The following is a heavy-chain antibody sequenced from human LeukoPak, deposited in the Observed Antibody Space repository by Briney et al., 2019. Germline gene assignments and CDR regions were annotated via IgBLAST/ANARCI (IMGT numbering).Heavy chain of an antibody. CDR3: ARVSLAMFGEPLNWFDP. CDR2: IIPIFGTA. D-gene: IGHD3-10*02. J-gene: IGHJ5*02. V-gene: IGHV1-69*05. Sequence: ASVKVSCKASGGTFSSYAISWVREAPGQGLEWMGGIIPIFGTANYAQKFQGRVTITTDESTSTAYMELSSLRSEDTAVYYCARVSLAMFGEPLNWFDPWGQGTLVTVSS. CDR1: GGTFSSYA.